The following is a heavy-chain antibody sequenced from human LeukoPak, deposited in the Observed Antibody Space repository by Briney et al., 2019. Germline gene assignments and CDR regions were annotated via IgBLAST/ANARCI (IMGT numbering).Heavy chain of an antibody. V-gene: IGHV3-33*01. D-gene: IGHD4-17*01. CDR1: GFTFSSYG. CDR2: IWYDGSNK. J-gene: IGHJ4*02. CDR3: ARDHARTTVVTLDLYYFDY. Sequence: PGGSLRLSCAASGFTFSSYGMHWVRQAPGKGLEWVAVIWYDGSNKYCADSVEGRFTISRDNSKNTLYLQMNSLRAEDTAVYYCARDHARTTVVTLDLYYFDYWGQGTLVTVSS.